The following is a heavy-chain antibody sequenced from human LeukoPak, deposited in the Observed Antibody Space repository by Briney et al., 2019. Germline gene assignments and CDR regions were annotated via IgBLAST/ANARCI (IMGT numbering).Heavy chain of an antibody. Sequence: PGGSLRLSCAASGFTFSSYSFNWVRQAPGKGLEWVSCISSSTSYIYYADSVRGRFTISRDNAKNSLYLQMNSLRVEDTAVYYYARAPGYYGDPFDYWGQGTLVTVSS. V-gene: IGHV3-21*01. CDR3: ARAPGYYGDPFDY. D-gene: IGHD4-17*01. J-gene: IGHJ4*02. CDR2: ISSSTSYI. CDR1: GFTFSSYS.